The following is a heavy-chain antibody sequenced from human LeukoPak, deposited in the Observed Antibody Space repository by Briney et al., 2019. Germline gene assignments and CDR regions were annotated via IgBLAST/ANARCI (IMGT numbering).Heavy chain of an antibody. Sequence: GESLKISCKGSGYSFTSYWIGWVRQMPGKGLEWMGIIYPGDSDTRYSPSFQGQVTISADKSISTAYLQWSSLKASDTAMYYCARTVLAVDTAMAIDYWGQGPLVTVSS. CDR3: ARTVLAVDTAMAIDY. CDR2: IYPGDSDT. J-gene: IGHJ4*02. D-gene: IGHD5-18*01. V-gene: IGHV5-51*01. CDR1: GYSFTSYW.